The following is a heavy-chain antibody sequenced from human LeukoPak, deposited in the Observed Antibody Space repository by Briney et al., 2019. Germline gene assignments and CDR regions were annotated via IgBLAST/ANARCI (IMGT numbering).Heavy chain of an antibody. CDR3: ARGSSSIAARPSDY. V-gene: IGHV4-61*02. CDR2: IYTSGST. CDR1: GGSISSGSYY. D-gene: IGHD6-6*01. J-gene: IGHJ4*02. Sequence: SQTLSLTCTVSGGSISSGSYYWSWIRQPAGKGLEWIGRIYTSGSTNYNPSLKSRVTISVDKSKNQFSLKLSSVTAADTAVYYCARGSSSIAARPSDYWGQGTLVTVSS.